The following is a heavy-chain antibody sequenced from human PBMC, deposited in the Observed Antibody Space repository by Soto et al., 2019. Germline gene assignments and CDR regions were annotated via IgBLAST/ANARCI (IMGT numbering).Heavy chain of an antibody. CDR2: INPNSGGT. D-gene: IGHD3-10*01. CDR1: GYTFTGYY. CDR3: ARDGSSSREDYYYMDV. V-gene: IGHV1-2*04. J-gene: IGHJ6*03. Sequence: ASVKVSCKASGYTFTGYYMHWVRQAPGQGLEWMGWINPNSGGTNYAQKFQGWVTMTRDTSISTAYMELSRLRSDDTAVYYCARDGSSSREDYYYMDVWGKGTTVTVSS.